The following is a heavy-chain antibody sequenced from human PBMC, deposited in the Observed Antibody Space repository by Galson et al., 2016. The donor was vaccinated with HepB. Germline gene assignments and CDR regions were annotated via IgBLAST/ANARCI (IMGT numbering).Heavy chain of an antibody. CDR1: GFTFSSYG. Sequence: SLRLSCAASGFTFSSYGMHWVRQAPGKGLEWVTVIWSDGSNKDYADSVKGRFTISRDNSKNTLYLQMNSLRAEDTAVYYCATDRGRAQFDYWGQGTLVTVSS. CDR2: IWSDGSNK. CDR3: ATDRGRAQFDY. V-gene: IGHV3-33*01. J-gene: IGHJ4*02. D-gene: IGHD3-16*01.